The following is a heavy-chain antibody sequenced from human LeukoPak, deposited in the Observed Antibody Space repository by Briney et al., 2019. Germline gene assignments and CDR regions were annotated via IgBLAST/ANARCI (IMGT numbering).Heavy chain of an antibody. Sequence: GGSLRLSCAASGFTFSNVWMGWFRQAPGKGLEWVGRIRKATEGGATDYAAPVQGRFTISRDDSSNTLYLQMNSLKTEDTAVYFRAPPMWGSQCTCPDYWGQGTLVTVSS. D-gene: IGHD3-16*01. CDR3: APPMWGSQCTCPDY. CDR2: IRKATEGGAT. CDR1: GFTFSNVW. V-gene: IGHV3-15*01. J-gene: IGHJ4*02.